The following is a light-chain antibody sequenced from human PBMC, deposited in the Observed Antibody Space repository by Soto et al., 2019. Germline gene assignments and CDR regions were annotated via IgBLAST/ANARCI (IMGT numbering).Light chain of an antibody. CDR3: QHYNNWPIT. V-gene: IGKV3-15*01. Sequence: EILMTQSPATLSVSPGESVTLSCRASQSVVSNLAWYQQRPGQAPSLLIFGASTRAPGIPGRFSGSGSGTDFTLTISSLQSEDFAVYHCQHYNNWPITFGQGTRLEIK. J-gene: IGKJ5*01. CDR1: QSVVSN. CDR2: GAS.